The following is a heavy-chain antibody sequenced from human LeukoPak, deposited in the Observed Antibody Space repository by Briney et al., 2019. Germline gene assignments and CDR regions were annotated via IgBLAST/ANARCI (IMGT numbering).Heavy chain of an antibody. D-gene: IGHD3-16*01. Sequence: PGGSLRLSCAASGSTFSSYAMSWVRQAPGKGLEWVSIISVGGGSIYYADSVEGRFTISRDNSKNSLYLQMNSLRAEDTAVYYCARDRSYDYASDYWGQGTLVTVSS. V-gene: IGHV3-23*01. CDR1: GSTFSSYA. CDR2: ISVGGGSI. CDR3: ARDRSYDYASDY. J-gene: IGHJ4*02.